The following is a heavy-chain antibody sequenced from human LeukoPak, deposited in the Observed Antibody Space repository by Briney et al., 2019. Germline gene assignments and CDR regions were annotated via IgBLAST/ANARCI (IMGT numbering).Heavy chain of an antibody. D-gene: IGHD3-3*01. CDR3: ARASKHYDPFDI. CDR1: GGSISSYY. J-gene: IGHJ3*02. Sequence: PSETLSLTCTVSGGSISSYYWSWIRQPPGKGLEWIGYIYYSGSTNYNPSLKSRVTISVDTSKNQFSLKLSSVTAADTAVYYCARASKHYDPFDIWGQGTMVTVSS. CDR2: IYYSGST. V-gene: IGHV4-59*01.